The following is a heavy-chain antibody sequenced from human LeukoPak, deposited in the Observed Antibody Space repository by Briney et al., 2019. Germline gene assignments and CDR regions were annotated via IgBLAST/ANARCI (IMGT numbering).Heavy chain of an antibody. D-gene: IGHD6-6*01. J-gene: IGHJ3*02. CDR3: ARDRGIAARHDAFDI. CDR2: IYYSGST. V-gene: IGHV4-59*01. Sequence: PSETLSLTCTVSGGSISSYYWSWIRQPPGKGLEWIGYIYYSGSTNYNPSLKSRVTTSVDTSKNQFSLKLSSVTAADTAVYYCARDRGIAARHDAFDIWGQGTMVTVSS. CDR1: GGSISSYY.